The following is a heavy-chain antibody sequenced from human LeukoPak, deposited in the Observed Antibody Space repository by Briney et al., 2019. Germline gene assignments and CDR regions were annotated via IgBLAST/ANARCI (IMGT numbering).Heavy chain of an antibody. J-gene: IGHJ4*02. V-gene: IGHV4-39*01. CDR3: ARQKLLWFGELLLHFDY. CDR2: IYYSGST. D-gene: IGHD3-10*01. Sequence: PSETLSLTCTVSGGSISSSSYYWGWIRQPPGKGREWIGSIYYSGSTYYNLSHKSRVTISVDTSKNQFSLKLSSVTAADTAVYYCARQKLLWFGELLLHFDYWGQGTLVTVSS. CDR1: GGSISSSSYY.